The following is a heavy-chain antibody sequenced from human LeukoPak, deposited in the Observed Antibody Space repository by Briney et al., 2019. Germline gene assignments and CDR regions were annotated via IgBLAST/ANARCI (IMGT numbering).Heavy chain of an antibody. J-gene: IGHJ4*02. CDR3: ARSHTAMVEFDY. CDR2: VYYSGST. V-gene: IGHV4-59*12. Sequence: SETLSLTCTVSGGSISSYYWSWIRQPPGKGLEWIGYVYYSGSTNYNPSLKSRVTISVDRSKNQFSLKLSSVTAADTAVYYCARSHTAMVEFDYWGQGTLVTVSS. D-gene: IGHD5-18*01. CDR1: GGSISSYY.